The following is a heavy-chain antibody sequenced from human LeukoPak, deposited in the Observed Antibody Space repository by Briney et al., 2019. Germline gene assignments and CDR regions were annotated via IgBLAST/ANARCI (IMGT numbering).Heavy chain of an antibody. V-gene: IGHV3-23*01. D-gene: IGHD6-19*01. CDR2: ISGSGDST. CDR1: GFTFSCYA. Sequence: PGGSLRLCCWASGFTFSCYAMRWVPQAPGRGVGWVSAISGSGDSTSYADSVKSRFTSSRDNSKKTLSLQMTSLRAEDTAVYYCAKGPLVRSSSGWYPIAYYHGMDVGAQGNPGHRLL. J-gene: IGHJ6*02. CDR3: AKGPLVRSSSGWYPIAYYHGMDV.